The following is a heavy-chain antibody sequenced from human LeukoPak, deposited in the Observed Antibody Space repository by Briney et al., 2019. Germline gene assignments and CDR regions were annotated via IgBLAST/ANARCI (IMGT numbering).Heavy chain of an antibody. CDR2: ISSSSIGNVI. Sequence: PGGSLRLSCAVSGFTLSFYSMNWVRQAPGKGLEWVSYISSSSIGNVIKHADSVKGRFTISRDNAKNSLYLQMNSLRAEDTALYYCAKAEALSPLRKYYYYYYMDVWGKGTTVTVSS. V-gene: IGHV3-48*01. CDR1: GFTLSFYS. J-gene: IGHJ6*03. CDR3: AKAEALSPLRKYYYYYYMDV. D-gene: IGHD4-17*01.